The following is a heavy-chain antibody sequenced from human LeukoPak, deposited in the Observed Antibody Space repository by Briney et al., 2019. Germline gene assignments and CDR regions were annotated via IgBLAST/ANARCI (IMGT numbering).Heavy chain of an antibody. D-gene: IGHD3-22*01. CDR2: ISNGGGHI. Sequence: GGSLRLSCAASGFTFDDYYKSWIRQAPGEGLDWVSYISNGGGHISYADSVKGRFTISRDNTKNSLYLHMDSLRADDTAVYYCARGFSGYPAEWGQGTLVTISS. CDR1: GFTFDDYY. V-gene: IGHV3-11*01. CDR3: ARGFSGYPAE. J-gene: IGHJ4*02.